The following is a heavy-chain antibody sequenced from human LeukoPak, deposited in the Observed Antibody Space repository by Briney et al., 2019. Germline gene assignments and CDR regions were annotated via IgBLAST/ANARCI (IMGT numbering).Heavy chain of an antibody. Sequence: SETLSLTCTVSGGSISSYYWNWIRQPPGKGLEWIGYIYYSGSTNYNPSLRSRLTISVDTSKNQFSLKLTSVTAADTAVYYCARASFGDYSAEYFHHWGQGTLVTVSS. CDR1: GGSISSYY. CDR2: IYYSGST. CDR3: ARASFGDYSAEYFHH. V-gene: IGHV4-59*01. J-gene: IGHJ1*01. D-gene: IGHD4-17*01.